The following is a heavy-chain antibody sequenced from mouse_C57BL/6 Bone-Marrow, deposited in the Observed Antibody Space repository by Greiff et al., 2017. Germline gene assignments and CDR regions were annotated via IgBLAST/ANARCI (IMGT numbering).Heavy chain of an antibody. J-gene: IGHJ4*01. CDR1: GYTFTDYY. D-gene: IGHD2-5*01. Sequence: EVKLQQSGPELVKPGASVKISCKASGYTFTDYYMTWVKQSHGKSLEWIGDINPNNGGTSYNQKFKGKATLTVDKSSSTAYMELRSLTSEDSAVYYCARGYKSNYNYYAMDYWGQGTSVTVSS. V-gene: IGHV1-26*01. CDR2: INPNNGGT. CDR3: ARGYKSNYNYYAMDY.